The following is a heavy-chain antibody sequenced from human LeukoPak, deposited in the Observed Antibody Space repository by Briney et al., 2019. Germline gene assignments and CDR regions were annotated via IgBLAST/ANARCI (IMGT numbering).Heavy chain of an antibody. J-gene: IGHJ4*02. CDR3: AKGPYGDYYFDY. Sequence: PGGSLRLSCAASGFTFSSYGMHWVRQAPGKGLEWVAFIRYDGSNKYYADSVKGRFTISRDDSKNTLYLQMNSLRAEDTAVYYCAKGPYGDYYFDYWGQGTLVTVSS. D-gene: IGHD4-17*01. V-gene: IGHV3-30*02. CDR2: IRYDGSNK. CDR1: GFTFSSYG.